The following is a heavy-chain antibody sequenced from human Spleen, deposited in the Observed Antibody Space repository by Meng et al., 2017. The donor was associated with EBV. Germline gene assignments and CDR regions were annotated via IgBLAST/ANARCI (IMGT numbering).Heavy chain of an antibody. CDR1: GGSISSSSYY. CDR3: ATDSIAVAGTDFFDY. CDR2: IYYSGST. D-gene: IGHD6-19*01. J-gene: IGHJ4*02. V-gene: IGHV4-39*07. Sequence: QLQLQESGPGLVKPSETLSLTCTVSGGSISSSSYYWGWIRQPPGKGLEWIGSIYYSGSTYYNPSLKSRVTISIDTSKNQFSLKLSSLTAADTAVYYCATDSIAVAGTDFFDYWGRGTLVTVSS.